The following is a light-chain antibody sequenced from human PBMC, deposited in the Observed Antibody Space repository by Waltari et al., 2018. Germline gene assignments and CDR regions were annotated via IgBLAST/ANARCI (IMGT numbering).Light chain of an antibody. Sequence: EIVLTQSPATLSLSPGERATLSCRASQSVSSYLAWYQQKPDQAPRLLIYDASTRAAGSPARLSGSGSGTDFTLTISSLEPDDFAVYYCQQRSNWPRTFGQGTKVEIK. J-gene: IGKJ1*01. CDR1: QSVSSY. CDR2: DAS. CDR3: QQRSNWPRT. V-gene: IGKV3-11*01.